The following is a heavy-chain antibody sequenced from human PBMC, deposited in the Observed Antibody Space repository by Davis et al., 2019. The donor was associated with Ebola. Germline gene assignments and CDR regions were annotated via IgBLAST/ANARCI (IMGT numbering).Heavy chain of an antibody. CDR3: ATVLWFGELFDGMDV. J-gene: IGHJ6*02. CDR1: GFTFSSYS. CDR2: ISSSSSYI. D-gene: IGHD3-10*01. Sequence: GESPKIPRAASGFTFSSYSMNWVRQAPGKGLEWVSSISSSSSYIYYADSVKGRFTISRDNAKNSLYLQMNSLRAEDTAVYYCATVLWFGELFDGMDVWGQGTTVTVSS. V-gene: IGHV3-21*01.